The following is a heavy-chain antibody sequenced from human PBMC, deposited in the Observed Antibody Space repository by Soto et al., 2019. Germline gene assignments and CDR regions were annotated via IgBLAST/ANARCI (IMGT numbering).Heavy chain of an antibody. CDR3: ATDTCSGVSCYSIDY. CDR2: ISAYNGNT. V-gene: IGHV1-18*01. D-gene: IGHD2-15*01. J-gene: IGHJ4*02. Sequence: ASVKVSCKASGYTFTSYGISWVRQAPGQGLEWMGWISAYNGNTNYAQKFQGRVTITADKSTSTAYMELSSLRSEDTAVYYCATDTCSGVSCYSIDYWGQGSLVTVSS. CDR1: GYTFTSYG.